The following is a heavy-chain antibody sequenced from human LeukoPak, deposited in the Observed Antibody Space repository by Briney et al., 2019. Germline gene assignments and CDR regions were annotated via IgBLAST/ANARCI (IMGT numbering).Heavy chain of an antibody. CDR3: AGNWGLYWYFDL. V-gene: IGHV4-4*09. D-gene: IGHD7-27*01. CDR2: IYTSGST. CDR1: GGSISSYY. J-gene: IGHJ2*01. Sequence: SETLSLTCTVSGGSISSYYWSWIRQPPGKGLAWIGYIYTSGSTNYNPSLKSRVTISVDTSKNLFSLKLSSVTAADTAVYYCAGNWGLYWYFDLWGRGTLVTDSS.